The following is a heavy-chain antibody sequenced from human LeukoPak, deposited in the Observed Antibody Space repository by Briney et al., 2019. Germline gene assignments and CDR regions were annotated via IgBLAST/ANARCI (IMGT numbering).Heavy chain of an antibody. Sequence: ASVKVSCNASGYTFTNYYMHWVRQAPGQGLDWMGIINPSGGSTYYAQKFQGRVTMTRDTSTSTLYMELTSLTSEDTAVYYCARGGMGIQLWPFDYWGQGTLVTVSS. J-gene: IGHJ4*02. D-gene: IGHD5-18*01. CDR2: INPSGGST. CDR1: GYTFTNYY. V-gene: IGHV1-46*01. CDR3: ARGGMGIQLWPFDY.